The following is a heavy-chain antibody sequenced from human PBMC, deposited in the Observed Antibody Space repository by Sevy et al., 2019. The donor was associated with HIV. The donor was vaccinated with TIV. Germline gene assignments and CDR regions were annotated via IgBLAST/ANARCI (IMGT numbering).Heavy chain of an antibody. J-gene: IGHJ4*02. CDR3: MRHDGGTPEYFDY. CDR1: GGSISSNSYY. V-gene: IGHV4-39*01. CDR2: IYYTGST. D-gene: IGHD2-15*01. Sequence: SETLSLTCTVSGGSISSNSYYWGWIRQPPGKGLEWIGSIYYTGSTYYNPSVKSRVTISVDTSKNQFSLKLSSVTAADTAVYYCMRHDGGTPEYFDYWGQGTLVTVSS.